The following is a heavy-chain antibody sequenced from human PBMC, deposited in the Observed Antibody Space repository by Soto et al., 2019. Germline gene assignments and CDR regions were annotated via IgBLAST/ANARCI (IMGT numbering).Heavy chain of an antibody. CDR3: ARVLGGYPNFDF. V-gene: IGHV3-30-3*01. J-gene: IGHJ4*02. Sequence: LRLSCAASGFTFSRYGLHWVRQAPGKGLEWVAFITYDGSDKFYADSVKGRFTISRDTSKNTLYLQMNSLRAEDTAVYYCARVLGGYPNFDFWGQGTQVTVSS. CDR2: ITYDGSDK. CDR1: GFTFSRYG. D-gene: IGHD3-22*01.